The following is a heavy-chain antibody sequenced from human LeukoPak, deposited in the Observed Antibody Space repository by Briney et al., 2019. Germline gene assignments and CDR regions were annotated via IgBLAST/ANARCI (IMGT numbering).Heavy chain of an antibody. D-gene: IGHD6-19*01. V-gene: IGHV1-18*01. CDR3: ARDSTRAAGDDAFDI. J-gene: IGHJ3*02. CDR2: ISAYNGNT. Sequence: GASVKVSCKASGYTFTSYGISWVRQAPGQGLEWMGWISAYNGNTNYAQKLQGRVTMTTDTSTSTAYMGLRSLRSDDTAVYYCARDSTRAAGDDAFDIWGQGTMVTVSS. CDR1: GYTFTSYG.